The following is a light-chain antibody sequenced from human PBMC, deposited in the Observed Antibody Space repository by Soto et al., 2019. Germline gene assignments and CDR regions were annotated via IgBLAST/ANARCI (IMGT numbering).Light chain of an antibody. V-gene: IGLV2-11*01. CDR1: TSDVGGYNY. J-gene: IGLJ1*01. CDR3: CSYAGGYTYV. CDR2: DVS. Sequence: QSVLTQPRSVSGSPGQSVTISCAGTTSDVGGYNYVSRYQQHPGKAPKVMIYDVSKRPSGVPDRFSGSKSGNTASLTISGLQAEDEADYYCCSYAGGYTYVFGTGTKLTVL.